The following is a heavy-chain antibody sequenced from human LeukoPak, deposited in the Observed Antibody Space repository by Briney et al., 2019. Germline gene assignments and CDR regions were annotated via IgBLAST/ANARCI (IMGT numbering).Heavy chain of an antibody. J-gene: IGHJ4*02. CDR3: ARPSAWSGYSPFDY. CDR1: GGFISTSSYF. CDR2: IYYSGST. Sequence: SETLSLTCSVSGGFISTSSYFWGWIRQPPGKGLEWIGSIYYSGSTYYNPSLKSRVTISVDTSKNQFSLKLSSVTAADTAVYYCARPSAWSGYSPFDYWGQGTLVTVSS. V-gene: IGHV4-39*01. D-gene: IGHD3-3*01.